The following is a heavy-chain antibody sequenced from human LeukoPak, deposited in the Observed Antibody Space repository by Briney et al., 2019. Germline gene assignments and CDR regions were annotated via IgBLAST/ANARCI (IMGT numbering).Heavy chain of an antibody. V-gene: IGHV3-48*04. CDR2: ISGRGTNK. CDR3: ARDGGVYCSSTSCSPFDY. D-gene: IGHD2-2*01. CDR1: GFPFDNYG. Sequence: PGGSLRLSCEVSGFPFDNYGMDWVRQTPGRGLEWVSHISGRGTNKEYADSVKGRFTISRDSAENSLYLQMNSLRAEDTAVYYCARDGGVYCSSTSCSPFDYWGQGTLVTVSS. J-gene: IGHJ4*02.